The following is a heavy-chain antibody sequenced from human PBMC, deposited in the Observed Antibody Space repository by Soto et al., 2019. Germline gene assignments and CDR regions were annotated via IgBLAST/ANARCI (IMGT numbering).Heavy chain of an antibody. CDR3: ARHHYYDSSGPPGY. CDR1: GFTFSDYY. D-gene: IGHD3-22*01. CDR2: ISRSSSYT. J-gene: IGHJ4*02. V-gene: IGHV3-11*06. Sequence: QVQLVESGGGLVKPGGSLRLSCAASGFTFSDYYMSWIRQAPGKGLEWVSYISRSSSYTNYADSVKGLFTISRDNAKNSLYLQMNSLRAEDTAVYYCARHHYYDSSGPPGYWGQGTLVTVSS.